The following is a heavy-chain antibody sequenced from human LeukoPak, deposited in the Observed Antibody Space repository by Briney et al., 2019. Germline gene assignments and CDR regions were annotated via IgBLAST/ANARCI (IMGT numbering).Heavy chain of an antibody. CDR3: VKGLPSIYGDPWY. V-gene: IGHV3-64*05. CDR1: GFIFSNYA. CDR2: ISSDGGST. D-gene: IGHD4-17*01. Sequence: PGGSLRLSCSASGFIFSNYAMNWVRQAPGKGLEYVSGISSDGGSTYYADSVKGRFTISRDNSKSTLYFQMSSLRTEDTAVYYCVKGLPSIYGDPWYWGQGTLVTVSS. J-gene: IGHJ4*02.